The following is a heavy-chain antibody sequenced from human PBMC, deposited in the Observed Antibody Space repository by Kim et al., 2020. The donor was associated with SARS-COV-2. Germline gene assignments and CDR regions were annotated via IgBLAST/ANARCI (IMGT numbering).Heavy chain of an antibody. V-gene: IGHV1-24*01. CDR1: GYTLTELS. D-gene: IGHD3-10*01. CDR3: ATSPAMVRGSWFDS. J-gene: IGHJ5*01. Sequence: ASVKVSCKVSGYTLTELSMHWVRQAPGKGLEWMGGFDPEDGETIYAQKFQGRVTMTEDTSTDTAYMELSSLRSEDTAVYYCATSPAMVRGSWFDSWGQGTLVTVSS. CDR2: FDPEDGET.